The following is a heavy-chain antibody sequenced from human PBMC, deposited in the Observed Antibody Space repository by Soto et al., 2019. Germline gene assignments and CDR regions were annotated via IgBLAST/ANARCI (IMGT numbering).Heavy chain of an antibody. CDR3: ARRVFGPLPGLVDV. V-gene: IGHV4-59*08. Sequence: QVQLQESGPGLVKPSETLSLSCTVSGGSISSYYWSWFRQSPGKRMEWIGYVHHSWGSSDNPSLLGRVAISLDTSKRQFSLMVTSVTATDSAVYYCARRVFGPLPGLVDVWGQGTTVTVSS. D-gene: IGHD3-10*02. CDR1: GGSISSYY. CDR2: VHHSWGS. J-gene: IGHJ6*02.